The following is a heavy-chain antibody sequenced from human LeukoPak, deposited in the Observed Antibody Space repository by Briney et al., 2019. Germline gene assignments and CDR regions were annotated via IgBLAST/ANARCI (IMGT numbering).Heavy chain of an antibody. J-gene: IGHJ4*02. V-gene: IGHV3-33*01. CDR1: GFTFSSYG. D-gene: IGHD5-24*01. CDR2: IWYDGSNT. CDR3: ARDSGYGYNTFPTADY. Sequence: PGGSLRLSCLSSGFTFSSYGMHWVRQAPGKGLLWVACIWYDGSNTYYADSVKGRFTISRDNSENTLYLQLSSLRAEDTALYYCARDSGYGYNTFPTADYWGQGILVTVSS.